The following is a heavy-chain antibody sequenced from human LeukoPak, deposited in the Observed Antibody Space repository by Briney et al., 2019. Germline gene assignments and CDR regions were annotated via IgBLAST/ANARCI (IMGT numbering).Heavy chain of an antibody. CDR2: ISYDGSNK. D-gene: IGHD1-26*01. V-gene: IGHV3-30*18. CDR3: AKTGSPRGYYYYGMDV. J-gene: IGHJ6*02. Sequence: GRSLRLSCAASGFTFSSYGMHWVRPAPGKGLEWVAVISYDGSNKYYADSVKGRFTISRDNSKNTLYLQMNSLRAEDTAVYYCAKTGSPRGYYYYGMDVWGQGTTVTVSS. CDR1: GFTFSSYG.